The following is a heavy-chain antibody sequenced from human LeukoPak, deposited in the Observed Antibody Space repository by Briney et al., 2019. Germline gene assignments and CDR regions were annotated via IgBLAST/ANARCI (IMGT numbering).Heavy chain of an antibody. J-gene: IGHJ6*04. D-gene: IGHD3-10*02. CDR1: GFTFSSYE. Sequence: PGGSLRLSCAASGFTFSSYEMNWVRQAPGKGLEWVSYISSSGSTIYYAGSVKGRFTISRDNAKNSLYLQMNSLRAEDTAVYYCAEIGITMIGGVWGKGTTVTISS. CDR3: AEIGITMIGGV. V-gene: IGHV3-48*03. CDR2: ISSSGSTI.